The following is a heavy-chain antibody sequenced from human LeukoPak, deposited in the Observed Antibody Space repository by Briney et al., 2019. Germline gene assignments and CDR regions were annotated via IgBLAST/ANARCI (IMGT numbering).Heavy chain of an antibody. CDR1: GFTFSTYS. CDR3: AKDPTPIAVAGLDY. D-gene: IGHD6-19*01. CDR2: ISSSSSYI. V-gene: IGHV3-21*04. Sequence: GGSLRLSCAASGFTFSTYSMNWVRQAPGKGLEWVSSISSSSSYISYAASVKGRFTIFRDNSKNTLYLQMNSLRAEDTAVYYCAKDPTPIAVAGLDYWGQGSLVTVSS. J-gene: IGHJ4*02.